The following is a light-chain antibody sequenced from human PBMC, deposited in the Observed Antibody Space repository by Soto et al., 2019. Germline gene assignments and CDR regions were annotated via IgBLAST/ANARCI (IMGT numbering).Light chain of an antibody. J-gene: IGKJ5*01. CDR3: QQLNTLPFT. Sequence: DIQLTQSPSLLSASVGDRVTITCRASHDISTYLAWYQQKPGKAPKLMISEASTLQSGVPSRFSGSGSGTEFTLTISGLLPEDFATYHCQQLNTLPFTFGQGTRLDTK. V-gene: IGKV1-9*01. CDR2: EAS. CDR1: HDISTY.